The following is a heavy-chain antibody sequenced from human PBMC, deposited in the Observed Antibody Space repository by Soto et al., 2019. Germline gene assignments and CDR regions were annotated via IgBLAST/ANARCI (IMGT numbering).Heavy chain of an antibody. CDR3: ARTYGSGDYFLPFEY. V-gene: IGHV1-18*01. CDR1: GYMFKTYG. CDR2: ISVYNGNI. D-gene: IGHD3-10*01. J-gene: IGHJ4*02. Sequence: QGQLLPAGAEVKKPGASVKVSFQGSGYMFKTYGNTWVRQAPGPGLEWMGWISVYNGNIDYAQKFEGRVTMTTDTSTSTAYMELKSLTSDDTAVYYCARTYGSGDYFLPFEYWGQGTPVSVSS.